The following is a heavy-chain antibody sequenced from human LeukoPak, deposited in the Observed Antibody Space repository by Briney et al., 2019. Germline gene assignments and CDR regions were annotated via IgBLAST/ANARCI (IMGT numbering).Heavy chain of an antibody. D-gene: IGHD6-13*01. CDR1: GFTFSSYS. CDR2: ISSSSSYI. V-gene: IGHV3-21*01. CDR3: ARDADIAAAGLLDC. J-gene: IGHJ4*02. Sequence: GGSLRLSCAASGFTFSSYSMNWVRQAPGKGLEWVSSISSSSSYIYYADSVKGRFTISRDNAKNSLYLQMNSLRAEDTAVYYCARDADIAAAGLLDCWGQGTLVTVSP.